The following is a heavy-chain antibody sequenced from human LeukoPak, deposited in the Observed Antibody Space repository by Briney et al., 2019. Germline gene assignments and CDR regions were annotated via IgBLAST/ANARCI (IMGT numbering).Heavy chain of an antibody. CDR1: GDRFNSFG. Sequence: GASVTVSCKASGDRFNSFGISWVRQVPGQGLEWMGWISGYNGNTKYAQKLLGRVTLTTDTSSSTAYMELRSLRSDDTAVYYCARKIAPGGTGLGCLDAWGQGTLVLVSS. CDR3: ARKIAPGGTGLGCLDA. D-gene: IGHD1-26*01. V-gene: IGHV1-18*01. J-gene: IGHJ5*02. CDR2: ISGYNGNT.